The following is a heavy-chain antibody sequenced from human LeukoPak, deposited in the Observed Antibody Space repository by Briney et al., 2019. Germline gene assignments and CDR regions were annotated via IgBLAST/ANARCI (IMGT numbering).Heavy chain of an antibody. D-gene: IGHD5-12*01. Sequence: PSETLSLTCAVYGGSFSGYYWSWIRQPPGKGLEWIGEINHSGSNNYNPSLKSRVTISVDTSKNQFSLKLSSVTAADTAVYYCARGKVATIEYWGQGTLVTVSS. CDR2: INHSGSN. CDR1: GGSFSGYY. CDR3: ARGKVATIEY. V-gene: IGHV4-34*01. J-gene: IGHJ4*02.